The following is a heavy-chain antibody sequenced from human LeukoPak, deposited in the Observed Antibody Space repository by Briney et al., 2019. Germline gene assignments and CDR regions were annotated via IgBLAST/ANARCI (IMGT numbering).Heavy chain of an antibody. CDR2: IYPGDSDT. D-gene: IGHD6-13*01. J-gene: IGHJ5*02. V-gene: IGHV5-51*01. CDR1: GYSFTSYW. CDR3: ATSSGVGSGWAAADL. Sequence: GESLKISCKGSGYSFTSYWIGWVRQMPGKGLEWMGIIYPGDSDTRYSPSFQGQVTISAGKSISTAYLQWSSLKASDTAMYYCATSSGVGSGWAAADLWGQGTLVTVSS.